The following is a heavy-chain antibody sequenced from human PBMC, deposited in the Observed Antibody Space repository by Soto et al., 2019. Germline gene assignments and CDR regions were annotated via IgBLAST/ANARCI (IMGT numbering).Heavy chain of an antibody. CDR2: IYYSGST. J-gene: IGHJ5*02. D-gene: IGHD1-26*01. V-gene: IGHV4-30-4*01. Sequence: SETLSLTCTVSGGSISRGDYYWSWIRQPPGKGLEWIGYIYYSGSTYYNPSLKSRVTISVDTSKNQFSLKLSSVTAADTAVYYCARERNRAPRYNWFDPWGQGTLVSVSS. CDR1: GGSISRGDYY. CDR3: ARERNRAPRYNWFDP.